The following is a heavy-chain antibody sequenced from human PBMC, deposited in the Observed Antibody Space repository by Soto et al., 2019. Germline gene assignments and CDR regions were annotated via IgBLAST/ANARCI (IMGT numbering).Heavy chain of an antibody. J-gene: IGHJ5*02. CDR1: GYTFTGFG. Sequence: ASVKVSCKASGYTFTGFGISWVRQAPGQGLEWMGWISAYNGDTNYAQKFQGRVTISADKFTGTAYMELTGLRSDDTAVYYCAGDPDSHYNDSHASSYPWGQGTLVTVSS. D-gene: IGHD4-4*01. CDR2: ISAYNGDT. V-gene: IGHV1-18*01. CDR3: AGDPDSHYNDSHASSYP.